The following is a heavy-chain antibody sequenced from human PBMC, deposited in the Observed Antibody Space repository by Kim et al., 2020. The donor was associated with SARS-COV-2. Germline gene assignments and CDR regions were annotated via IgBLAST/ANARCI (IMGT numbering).Heavy chain of an antibody. J-gene: IGHJ4*02. Sequence: ASVKVSCKASGYTFKSYPIHWVRQAPGQRLEWMGWVNAANDETKYSQKFQGRVTITRDTSANTAYMDLRSLTFEDTAIYYCARDMNPTVYDYLGQGTLVT. CDR3: ARDMNPTVYDY. CDR1: GYTFKSYP. D-gene: IGHD4-4*01. V-gene: IGHV1-3*01. CDR2: VNAANDET.